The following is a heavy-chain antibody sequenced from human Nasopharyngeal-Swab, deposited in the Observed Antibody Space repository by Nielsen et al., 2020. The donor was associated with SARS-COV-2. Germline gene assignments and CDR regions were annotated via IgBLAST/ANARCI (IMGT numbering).Heavy chain of an antibody. D-gene: IGHD3-9*01. J-gene: IGHJ6*02. CDR2: IIPIFGTA. CDR1: GGTFSSYA. CDR3: ARDRYDILTGYYPPPYYGMDV. V-gene: IGHV1-69*13. Sequence: SVKVSCKASGGTFSSYAISWVRQAPGQGLEWMGRIIPIFGTANYAQKFQGRVTITADESTSTAYMELSSLRSEDTAVYYCARDRYDILTGYYPPPYYGMDVWGQGTTVTVSS.